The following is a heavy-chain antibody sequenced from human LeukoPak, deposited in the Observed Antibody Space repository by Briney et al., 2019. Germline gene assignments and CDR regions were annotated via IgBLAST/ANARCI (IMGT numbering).Heavy chain of an antibody. CDR2: IYYSGST. CDR1: GGSISSSY. V-gene: IGHV4-59*01. D-gene: IGHD2-15*01. J-gene: IGHJ4*02. Sequence: SETLSLTCTVSGGSISSSYWSWIRQPPWKGLEWIGYIYYSGSTNYNPSFKSRVAISVDTSKNQFSLQLSSVTAADTAVYYCARGGWSLDYWGQGTLVTVSS. CDR3: ARGGWSLDY.